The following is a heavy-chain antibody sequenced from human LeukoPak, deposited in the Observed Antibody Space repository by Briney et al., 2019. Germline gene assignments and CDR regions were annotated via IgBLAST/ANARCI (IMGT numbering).Heavy chain of an antibody. CDR2: ISYDGSNK. Sequence: GGSLRLSCAASGFTFSSYEMNWVRQAPGKGLEWEAVISYDGSNKYYADSVKGRFTISRDNSKNTLYLQMNSLRAEDTAVYYCARVFGYDFNWFDPWGQGTLVTVSS. J-gene: IGHJ5*02. CDR1: GFTFSSYE. CDR3: ARVFGYDFNWFDP. D-gene: IGHD5-12*01. V-gene: IGHV3-30*04.